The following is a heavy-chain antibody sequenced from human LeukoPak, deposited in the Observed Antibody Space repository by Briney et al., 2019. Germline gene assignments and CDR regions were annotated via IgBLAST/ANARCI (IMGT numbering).Heavy chain of an antibody. CDR3: ARDIYGSGSYFSSYYYYGMDV. V-gene: IGHV3-30*04. Sequence: GGSLRLSCAASGFTFGSYAMHWARQAPGKGLEWVAVISYDGSNKYYADSVKGRFTISRDNSKNTLYLQMNSLRAEDTAVYYCARDIYGSGSYFSSYYYYGMDVWGKGTTVTVSS. CDR2: ISYDGSNK. CDR1: GFTFGSYA. J-gene: IGHJ6*04. D-gene: IGHD3-10*01.